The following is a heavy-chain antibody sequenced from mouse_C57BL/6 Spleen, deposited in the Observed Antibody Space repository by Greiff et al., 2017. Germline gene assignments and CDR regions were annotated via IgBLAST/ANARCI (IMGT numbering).Heavy chain of an antibody. CDR3: ARPADYGSSFRYWYFDV. V-gene: IGHV5-17*01. CDR2: ISSGSSTI. Sequence: EVKLVESGGGLVKPGGSLKLSCAASGFTFSDYGMHWVRQAPEKGLEWVAYISSGSSTIYYADTVKGRFTISRDNAKNTLFLQMTSLRSEDTAMYYCARPADYGSSFRYWYFDVWGTGTTVTVSS. J-gene: IGHJ1*03. CDR1: GFTFSDYG. D-gene: IGHD1-1*01.